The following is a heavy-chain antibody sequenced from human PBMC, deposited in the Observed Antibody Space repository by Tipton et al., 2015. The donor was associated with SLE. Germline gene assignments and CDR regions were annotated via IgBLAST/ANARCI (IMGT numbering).Heavy chain of an antibody. CDR3: ARGSTVTTFYYYYYMDV. J-gene: IGHJ6*03. Sequence: TLSLTCTVSGYSINNGFYWGWIRQPPGKGLEWIGFIYYSGSTNYNPSLKSRVTISVDTSKNQFSLKLSSVTAADTAVYYCARGSTVTTFYYYYYMDVWGKGTTVTVSS. V-gene: IGHV4-38-2*02. CDR2: IYYSGST. CDR1: GYSINNGFY. D-gene: IGHD4-11*01.